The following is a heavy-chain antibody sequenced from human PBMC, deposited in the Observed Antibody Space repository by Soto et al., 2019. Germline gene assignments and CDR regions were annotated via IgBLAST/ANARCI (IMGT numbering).Heavy chain of an antibody. D-gene: IGHD4-17*01. CDR3: TTVPYGDYDY. Sequence: PGGSLRLSCAASGFTFVNSGMGWVRQAPGKGLEWVGRIKSKTDGGTTDYAAPVKGRFTISRDDSKNTLYLQMNSLKTEDSAVYYCTTVPYGDYDYWGQGTLVTVSS. CDR2: IKSKTDGGTT. V-gene: IGHV3-15*01. CDR1: GFTFVNSG. J-gene: IGHJ4*02.